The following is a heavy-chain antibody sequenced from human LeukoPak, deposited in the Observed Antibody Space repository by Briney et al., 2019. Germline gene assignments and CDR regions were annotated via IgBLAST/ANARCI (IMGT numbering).Heavy chain of an antibody. D-gene: IGHD5-12*01. CDR2: VYYTGAS. CDR3: ARDADVDSGMPPWIDY. CDR1: GGSLSSSSYY. V-gene: IGHV4-39*07. J-gene: IGHJ4*02. Sequence: PSETLSLTCAISGGSLSSSSYYWGWIRQPPGKGLGWNGSVYYTGASYYNPSLKSRVTISIDTSKNHFSLNLTSVTAADTAVYYCARDADVDSGMPPWIDYWGQGILVTVSS.